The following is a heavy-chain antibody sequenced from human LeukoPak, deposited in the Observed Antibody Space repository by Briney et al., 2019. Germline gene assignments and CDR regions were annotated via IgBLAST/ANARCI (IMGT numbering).Heavy chain of an antibody. CDR3: ARKRRSSLSFDY. Sequence: SETLSLTCTVSGGSISTSNYYWGWIRQPPGKGLEWIGNIFYSGSTYYSPSLRSRVTISLDTSRNQFSLKLSSVTAADTAVYYCARKRRSSLSFDYWGQGTLVTVSS. CDR2: IFYSGST. J-gene: IGHJ4*02. V-gene: IGHV4-39*07. D-gene: IGHD6-13*01. CDR1: GGSISTSNYY.